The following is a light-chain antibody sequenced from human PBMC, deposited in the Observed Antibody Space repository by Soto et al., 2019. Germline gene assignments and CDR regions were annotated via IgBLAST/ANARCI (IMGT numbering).Light chain of an antibody. Sequence: EIVLTQSPATLSLSPGERATLSCRASLSITDNYLAWYQQKGGQVPRLLIYGASTRASDIEGRFSGSGSGTDFTLTISRLEPEDFAVYYCQHYVNSPPYTFGQGTKLEIK. CDR2: GAS. CDR3: QHYVNSPPYT. CDR1: LSITDNY. V-gene: IGKV3-20*01. J-gene: IGKJ2*01.